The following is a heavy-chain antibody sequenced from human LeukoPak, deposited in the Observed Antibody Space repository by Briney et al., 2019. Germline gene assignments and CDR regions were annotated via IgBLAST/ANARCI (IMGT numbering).Heavy chain of an antibody. CDR1: GFTFSRYG. CDR3: AKETQKYTSGWYPFDY. CDR2: IWFDGSNK. D-gene: IGHD6-19*01. J-gene: IGHJ4*02. Sequence: PGGSLRLSCAASGFTFSRYGMHWVRQAPGKGLEWVAVIWFDGSNKYYADSVKGRFTISRDNSKNTLYLQMNSLRAEDTAVYYCAKETQKYTSGWYPFDYWGQGTLVNVSS. V-gene: IGHV3-33*06.